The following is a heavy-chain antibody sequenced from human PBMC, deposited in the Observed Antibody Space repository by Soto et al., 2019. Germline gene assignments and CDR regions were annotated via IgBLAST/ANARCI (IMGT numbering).Heavy chain of an antibody. CDR2: ITPRTVLT. J-gene: IGHJ5*02. CDR3: ASSLDGSASWSRSPRGYHWFDP. Sequence: VQLVQSGAEVKKPGASVRVSCRASGYTFTSHHMHWVRQAPGQGLVWMGMITPRTVLTFYAQKFQGRVTLSGDTSTDTSYMDLICLRSEDTAVYFCASSLDGSASWSRSPRGYHWFDPWGQGTLVTVSS. V-gene: IGHV1-46*01. D-gene: IGHD3-22*01. CDR1: GYTFTSHH.